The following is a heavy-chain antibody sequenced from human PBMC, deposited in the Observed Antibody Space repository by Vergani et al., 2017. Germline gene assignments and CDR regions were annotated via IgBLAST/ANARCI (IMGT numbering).Heavy chain of an antibody. CDR3: AREETTVVTYDAFDI. J-gene: IGHJ3*02. Sequence: EVQLLESGGGLVQPGGSLRLSCEASGFTISSYEMNWVRQAPGKGLEWVSYISSSGSTIYYADSVKGRFTISRDNAKNSLYLQMNSLRAEDTAVYYCAREETTVVTYDAFDIWGQGTMVTVSS. CDR1: GFTISSYE. V-gene: IGHV3-48*03. D-gene: IGHD4-23*01. CDR2: ISSSGSTI.